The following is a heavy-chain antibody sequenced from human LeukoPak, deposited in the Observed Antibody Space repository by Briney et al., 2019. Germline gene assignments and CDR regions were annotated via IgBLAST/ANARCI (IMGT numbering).Heavy chain of an antibody. J-gene: IGHJ3*02. CDR3: AKDPHDFWSGYYPDAFDI. CDR2: IRYDGSNK. V-gene: IGHV3-30*02. CDR1: GFTSSSYG. Sequence: PGGSLRLSCAASGFTSSSYGMHWVRQAPGKGLEWEAFIRYDGSNKYYADSVKGRFTISRDNSKNTLYLQMNSVRAEDTAVYYCAKDPHDFWSGYYPDAFDIWGQGTMVTVSS. D-gene: IGHD3-3*01.